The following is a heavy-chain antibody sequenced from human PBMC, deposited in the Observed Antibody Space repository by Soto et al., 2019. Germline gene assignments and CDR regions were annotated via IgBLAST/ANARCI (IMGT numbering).Heavy chain of an antibody. D-gene: IGHD6-13*01. V-gene: IGHV1-18*03. Sequence: QVQLVQSGAEVKKPGASVKVSCKASGYTFTSYGISWVRQAPGQGLEWMGWISAYNGNTNHAQKLQGRVTMTTDTSTSTAYMELRSLRSDDMAVYYCARERLRHSSRSPISWTAFDPWGQGTLVTVSS. CDR3: ARERLRHSSRSPISWTAFDP. CDR2: ISAYNGNT. CDR1: GYTFTSYG. J-gene: IGHJ5*02.